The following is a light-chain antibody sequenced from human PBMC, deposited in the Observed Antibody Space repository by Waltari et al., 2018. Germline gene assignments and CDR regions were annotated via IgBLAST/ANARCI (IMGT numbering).Light chain of an antibody. CDR3: QSYDTSLSVV. CDR2: GSP. Sequence: QSVLTQPPSVSGAPGQRVTISCTGSGSNIGAGYDLHWYQQLPRAPPKLCIYGSPTRPVGVLDRFFGSTSGTSASLAIMGLQAEDEADYYCQSYDTSLSVVFGGGTKVTVL. J-gene: IGLJ3*02. V-gene: IGLV1-40*01. CDR1: GSNIGAGYD.